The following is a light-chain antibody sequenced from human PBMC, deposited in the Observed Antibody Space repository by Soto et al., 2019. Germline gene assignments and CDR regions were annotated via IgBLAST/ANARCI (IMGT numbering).Light chain of an antibody. CDR2: VDG. CDR3: AAWDDSLNGYV. CDR1: SSNIGGNT. V-gene: IGLV1-44*01. J-gene: IGLJ1*01. Sequence: QSVLTQPPSASGTPGQRVTISCSGSSSNIGGNTVSWYQQLPGTAPKLLIYVDGQRPSGVPDRFSGSKSGTSASLAISGLRSEDEADYYCAAWDDSLNGYVLGTGTQLTVL.